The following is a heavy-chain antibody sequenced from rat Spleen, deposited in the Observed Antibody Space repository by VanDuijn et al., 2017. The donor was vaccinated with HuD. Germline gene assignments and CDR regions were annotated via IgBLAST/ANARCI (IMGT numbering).Heavy chain of an antibody. D-gene: IGHD1-5*01. CDR2: INSAGTT. J-gene: IGHJ2*01. V-gene: IGHV3-3*01. CDR1: VYSITSSYR. CDR3: GRGQYRYNWIDY. Sequence: QLQESGPGLVKPSQSLSLTCSVTVYSITSSYRWNWIRKFPGNKLEWMGYINSAGTTIYSPSLKSRISITRDTSKNQFFLQVNSVTTEDTATYYCGRGQYRYNWIDYWGQGVMVTVSS.